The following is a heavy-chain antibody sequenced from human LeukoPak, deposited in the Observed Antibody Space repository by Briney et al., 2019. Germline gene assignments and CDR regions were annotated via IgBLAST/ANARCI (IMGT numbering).Heavy chain of an antibody. J-gene: IGHJ6*02. Sequence: GGSLGLSCAASGFTFGTYAMSWVRQGPGKGLEWVSAISGIGTYTYYADSVKGRFTISRDNSKNTLYLQMNSLRAEDTAVYYCAQADRSYYYGMDVWGQGTTVTVSS. CDR2: ISGIGTYT. CDR3: AQADRSYYYGMDV. V-gene: IGHV3-23*01. D-gene: IGHD1-14*01. CDR1: GFTFGTYA.